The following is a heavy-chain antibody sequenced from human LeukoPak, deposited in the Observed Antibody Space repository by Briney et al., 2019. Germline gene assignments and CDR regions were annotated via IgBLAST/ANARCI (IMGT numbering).Heavy chain of an antibody. D-gene: IGHD4-17*01. CDR3: ARHHSNSGVGEPSPYYYYYMDV. Sequence: GESLKISCRGSGYSFTSYWIGWVRQMPGKGLEWMGIIYPGDSDTRYSPSFQGQDTISADKSISTSSLQWSSLKASDTAMYYCARHHSNSGVGEPSPYYYYYMDVWGKGTTVTVSS. CDR2: IYPGDSDT. V-gene: IGHV5-51*01. J-gene: IGHJ6*03. CDR1: GYSFTSYW.